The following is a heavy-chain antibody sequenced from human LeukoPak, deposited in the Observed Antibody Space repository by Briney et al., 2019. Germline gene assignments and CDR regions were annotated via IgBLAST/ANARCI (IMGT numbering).Heavy chain of an antibody. CDR3: ARVLAVAGGAFDI. D-gene: IGHD6-19*01. CDR1: GYSISSGYY. CDR2: IYHSGST. Sequence: SETLSLTCTVSGYSISSGYYGGWIRRPPGKGLEWIGSIYHSGSTDYNPSVKSRVTIAVDTTKNHFSLKLSSVTAADTAVYYCARVLAVAGGAFDIWGQGTMVTVSS. J-gene: IGHJ3*02. V-gene: IGHV4-38-2*02.